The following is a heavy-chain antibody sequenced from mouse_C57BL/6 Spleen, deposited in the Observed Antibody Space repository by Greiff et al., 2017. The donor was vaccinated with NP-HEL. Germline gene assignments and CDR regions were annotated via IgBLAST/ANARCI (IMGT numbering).Heavy chain of an antibody. CDR1: GFTFSDYY. CDR2: INYDGSST. CDR3: TREGTVPWYFDV. V-gene: IGHV5-16*01. Sequence: EVKLMESEGGLVQPGSSMKLSCTASGFTFSDYYMAWVRQVPEKGLEWVANINYDGSSTYYLDSLKSRFIISRDNAKNILYLQMSSLKSEDTATYYCTREGTVPWYFDVWGTGTPVTVSS. D-gene: IGHD1-1*01. J-gene: IGHJ1*03.